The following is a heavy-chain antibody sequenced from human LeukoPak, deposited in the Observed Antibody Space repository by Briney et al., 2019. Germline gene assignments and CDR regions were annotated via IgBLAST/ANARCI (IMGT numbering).Heavy chain of an antibody. V-gene: IGHV4-61*02. CDR3: ARAIAGSSPKSYYYYMDV. J-gene: IGHJ6*03. D-gene: IGHD6-6*01. Sequence: SQTLSLTCTVSTGSINIGSYYWNYIRQPAGKGLEWIGRIYTSGSTNYNPSLKSRVTISVDTSKNQFSLKLSSVTAADTAVYYCARAIAGSSPKSYYYYMDVWGKGTTVTVSS. CDR1: TGSINIGSYY. CDR2: IYTSGST.